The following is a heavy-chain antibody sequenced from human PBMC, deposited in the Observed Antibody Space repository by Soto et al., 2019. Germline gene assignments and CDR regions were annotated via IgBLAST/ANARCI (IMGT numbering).Heavy chain of an antibody. Sequence: GGSLRLSCAASGFTVSSNYMSWVRQAPGKGLEWVSVIYSGGSTYYADSVKGRFPISRDNSKNTLYLQMNSLRAEDTAVYYCARDLSYDFWSTPVGYFDLWGRGTLVTVSS. CDR1: GFTVSSNY. D-gene: IGHD3-3*01. CDR2: IYSGGST. CDR3: ARDLSYDFWSTPVGYFDL. V-gene: IGHV3-66*01. J-gene: IGHJ2*01.